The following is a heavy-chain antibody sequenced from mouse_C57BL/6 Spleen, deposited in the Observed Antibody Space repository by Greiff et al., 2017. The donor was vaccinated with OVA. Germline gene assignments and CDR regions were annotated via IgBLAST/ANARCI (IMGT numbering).Heavy chain of an antibody. Sequence: EVQVVESGGGLVKPGGSLKLSCAASGFTFSDYGMHWVRQAPEKGLEWVAYISSGSSTIYYADTVKGRFTISRDNAKNTLFLQMTSLRSEDTAMYYCARGDYYSSSDYYAMDYWGQGTSVTVSS. CDR2: ISSGSSTI. CDR1: GFTFSDYG. V-gene: IGHV5-17*01. D-gene: IGHD1-1*01. J-gene: IGHJ4*01. CDR3: ARGDYYSSSDYYAMDY.